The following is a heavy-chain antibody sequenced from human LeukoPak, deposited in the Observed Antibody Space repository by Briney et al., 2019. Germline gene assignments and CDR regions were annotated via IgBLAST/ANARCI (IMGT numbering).Heavy chain of an antibody. CDR3: ARARGSGSFGDMDV. V-gene: IGHV1-8*01. CDR1: GYTFTSYD. D-gene: IGHD3-10*01. J-gene: IGHJ6*03. CDR2: MNPYSGNA. Sequence: ASVKVSCKASGYTFTSYDINWVRQATGQGLEWVGWMNPYSGNAGYAQKFQGRVTMTRDMSTSTAYMELSRLRSDDTAVYYCARARGSGSFGDMDVWGKGTTVTISS.